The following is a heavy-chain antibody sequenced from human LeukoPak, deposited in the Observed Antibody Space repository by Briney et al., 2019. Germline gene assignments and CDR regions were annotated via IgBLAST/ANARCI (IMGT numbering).Heavy chain of an antibody. J-gene: IGHJ4*02. CDR2: IKQDGSER. Sequence: GGSLRLSCAASGFTFSRYWISWARRAPGKGLEWVANIKQDGSERLCVDCVKGRFTISRDNAKNSLYLQMNSLRAEDTAVYYCARDLTAAGTGGDYWGQGTLVTVSS. D-gene: IGHD6-13*01. CDR3: ARDLTAAGTGGDY. V-gene: IGHV3-7*03. CDR1: GFTFSRYW.